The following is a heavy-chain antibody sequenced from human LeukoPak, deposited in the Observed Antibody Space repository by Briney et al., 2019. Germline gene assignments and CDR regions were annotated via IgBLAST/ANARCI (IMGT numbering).Heavy chain of an antibody. CDR3: ARGAPPGYYYDYYMDV. V-gene: IGHV4-59*01. J-gene: IGHJ6*03. CDR1: SGSISSYY. CDR2: IYYSGTT. Sequence: PSETLSLTCTVSSGSISSYYWSWIRQPPGKGLEWIGYIYYSGTTNYNPSLKSRVTISVDTSKNQFSLKLTSVTAADTAAYFCARGAPPGYYYDYYMDVWGKGTTVTISS.